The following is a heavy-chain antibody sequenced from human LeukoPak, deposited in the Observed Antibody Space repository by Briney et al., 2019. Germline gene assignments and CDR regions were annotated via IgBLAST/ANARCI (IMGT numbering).Heavy chain of an antibody. Sequence: SKTLSLTCTVSGGSISSSYWSWIRQPPVKGLEWIASIYDSETTKYNPSLRSRATISSDTSKNQFSLKLSSVTAADTAVYYCARQAYSSGWYTAAYWGQGTLVTVSS. J-gene: IGHJ4*02. V-gene: IGHV4-59*08. CDR1: GGSISSSY. CDR2: IYDSETT. CDR3: ARQAYSSGWYTAAY. D-gene: IGHD6-19*01.